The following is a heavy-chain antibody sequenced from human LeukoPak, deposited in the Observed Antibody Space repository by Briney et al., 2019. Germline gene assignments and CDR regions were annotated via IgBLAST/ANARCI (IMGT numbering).Heavy chain of an antibody. CDR1: GFTSIAYA. CDR2: IKQDGTDK. D-gene: IGHD3-22*01. CDR3: AREKLDTRGYVDY. V-gene: IGHV3-7*01. Sequence: GGSLRLSCVGSGFTSIAYALTWARQAPGKGLDWVANIKQDGTDKYYVDSVKGRFTISRDNAKNLLYLQMNSLRAEDTAVYYCAREKLDTRGYVDYWGQGTLVTVSS. J-gene: IGHJ4*02.